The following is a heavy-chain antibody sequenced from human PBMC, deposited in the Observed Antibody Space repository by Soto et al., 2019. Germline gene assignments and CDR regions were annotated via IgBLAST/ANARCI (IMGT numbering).Heavy chain of an antibody. CDR2: IYSGGTL. D-gene: IGHD1-1*01. CDR1: GFTVNSNY. V-gene: IGHV3-53*01. Sequence: GGSLRLSCAASGFTVNSNYMSWVRQAPGKGLEWVSVIYSGGTLFYAESVKGRFTISRDDSKNTVYLQINSLRAEDTAVYYCARGNLEGLDFWGQGTLVTVSS. CDR3: ARGNLEGLDF. J-gene: IGHJ4*02.